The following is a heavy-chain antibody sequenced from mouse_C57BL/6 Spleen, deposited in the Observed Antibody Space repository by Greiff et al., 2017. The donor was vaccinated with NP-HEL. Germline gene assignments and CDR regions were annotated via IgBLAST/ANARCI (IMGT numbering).Heavy chain of an antibody. CDR3: ARQGNYYGNYGYFDV. Sequence: QVQLKESGPGLVQPSQSLSITCTVSGFSLTSYGVHWVRQSPGKGLEWLGVIWSGGSTDYNAAFISRLSISKDNSKSQVFFKMNSLQADDTAIYYCARQGNYYGNYGYFDVWGTGTTVTVSS. CDR1: GFSLTSYG. V-gene: IGHV2-2*01. J-gene: IGHJ1*03. D-gene: IGHD2-1*01. CDR2: IWSGGST.